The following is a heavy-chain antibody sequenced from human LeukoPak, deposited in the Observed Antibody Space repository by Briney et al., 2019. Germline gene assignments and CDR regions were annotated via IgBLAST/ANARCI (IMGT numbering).Heavy chain of an antibody. CDR2: ISYDGSNK. J-gene: IGHJ4*02. CDR1: GFTFSSYA. CDR3: AREANGVCHY. D-gene: IGHD2-8*01. Sequence: GGSLRLSCAASGFTFSSYAMHWVRQAPGKGLEWVAVISYDGSNKYYADSVKGRFTISRDNSKNTLYLQMNSLSAEDTAVYYCAREANGVCHYWGQGTLVTVSS. V-gene: IGHV3-30-3*01.